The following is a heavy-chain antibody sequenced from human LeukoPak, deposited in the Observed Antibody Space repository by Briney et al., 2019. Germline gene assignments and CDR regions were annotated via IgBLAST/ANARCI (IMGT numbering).Heavy chain of an antibody. CDR3: ARDLNGEGYYFDY. D-gene: IGHD2-8*01. CDR2: IRYSGST. CDR1: GGSVSSGAYY. J-gene: IGHJ4*02. Sequence: KPSQTLSLTCTVSGGSVSSGAYYWTWIRQHPGKGLEWIGYIRYSGSTYHNPSLKSRPTISIDTSNNQFSLKLTSVTAADTAVYYCARDLNGEGYYFDYWGQGTLVTVSS. V-gene: IGHV4-31*03.